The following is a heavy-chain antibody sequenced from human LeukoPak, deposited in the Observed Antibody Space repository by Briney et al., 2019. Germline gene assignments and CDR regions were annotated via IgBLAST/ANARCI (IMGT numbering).Heavy chain of an antibody. D-gene: IGHD2-2*02. J-gene: IGHJ6*02. Sequence: PSETLSLTCAVYGGSFSGYYWSWIRQPPGKGLEWIGEINHSGSTNYNPSLKSRVTISVDTSKNQFSLKLSSVTAADTAVYYCARVRGYCSSTSCYTNYYHYGMDVWGQGTTVTVSS. CDR1: GGSFSGYY. CDR3: ARVRGYCSSTSCYTNYYHYGMDV. CDR2: INHSGST. V-gene: IGHV4-34*01.